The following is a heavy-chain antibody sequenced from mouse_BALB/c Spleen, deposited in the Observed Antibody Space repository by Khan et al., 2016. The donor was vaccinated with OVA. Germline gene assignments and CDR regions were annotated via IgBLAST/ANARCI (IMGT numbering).Heavy chain of an antibody. J-gene: IGHJ1*01. Sequence: EVQLQESGPDLVKPSQSLSLTCTVTGFSITSGYSWHWIRQFPGNKLEWMGYIHYSGSTNYNPSLKSRISITRDTSKNQFFLQLNSVTTEDTATYNCARSGTTVVAYWYFDDWGAGTTVTVSS. V-gene: IGHV3-1*02. CDR3: ARSGTTVVAYWYFDD. D-gene: IGHD1-1*01. CDR2: IHYSGST. CDR1: GFSITSGYS.